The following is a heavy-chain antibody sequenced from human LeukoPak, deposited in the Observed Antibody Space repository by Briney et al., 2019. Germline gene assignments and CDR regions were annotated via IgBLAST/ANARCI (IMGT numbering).Heavy chain of an antibody. V-gene: IGHV1-2*02. CDR3: ARGGYCTTSSCYN. D-gene: IGHD2-8*01. CDR1: RHTFTTYF. J-gene: IGHJ4*02. Sequence: ASVTVSCTASRHTFTTYFFYWVRQAPGQGLEWMGWINPNTGATNSAQKFQGRVTLTRDTSISTAYMELSSLTSDDTAVYYCARGGYCTTSSCYNWGQGTLVTVSS. CDR2: INPNTGAT.